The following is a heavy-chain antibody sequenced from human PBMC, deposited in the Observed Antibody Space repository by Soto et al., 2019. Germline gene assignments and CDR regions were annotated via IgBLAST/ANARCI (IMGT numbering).Heavy chain of an antibody. V-gene: IGHV1-58*01. D-gene: IGHD4-17*01. CDR1: GFTFSSSA. CDR3: ARDPGTTVTTCCP. CDR2: IDVGSANA. Sequence: SVKVSCKTSGFTFSSSAVHWVRQARGHRLQWIGWIDVGSANANYAQMLQERVTISRDMSTSTAYMELSGLRSEDTAVYYCARDPGTTVTTCCPWGQGTLVTVSS. J-gene: IGHJ5*02.